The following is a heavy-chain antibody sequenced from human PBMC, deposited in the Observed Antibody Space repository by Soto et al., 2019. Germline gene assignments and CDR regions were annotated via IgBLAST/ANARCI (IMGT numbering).Heavy chain of an antibody. CDR1: GYTFTSYG. D-gene: IGHD1-7*01. CDR3: ARAGALELRSSLAFDI. V-gene: IGHV1-18*01. J-gene: IGHJ3*02. Sequence: ASVKVSCKASGYTFTSYGISWVRQAPGQGLEWMGWISAYNGNTNYAQKLQGRVTMTTDTSTSTAYMELRSLRSDDTAVYYCARAGALELRSSLAFDIWGQGTMVTVSS. CDR2: ISAYNGNT.